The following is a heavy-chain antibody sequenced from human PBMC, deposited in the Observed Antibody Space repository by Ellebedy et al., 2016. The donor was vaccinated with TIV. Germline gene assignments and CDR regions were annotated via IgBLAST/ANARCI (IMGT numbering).Heavy chain of an antibody. D-gene: IGHD6-6*01. J-gene: IGHJ6*02. CDR1: GGSISSYY. CDR3: ARGKQLVDGMDV. Sequence: MPSETLSLTCTVSGGSISSYYWSWIRQPPGKGLEWIGYIYYSGSTNYNPSLKSRVTISVDTSKNQSSLKLSSVTASDTAVYYCARGKQLVDGMDVWGQGTTVTVSS. V-gene: IGHV4-59*01. CDR2: IYYSGST.